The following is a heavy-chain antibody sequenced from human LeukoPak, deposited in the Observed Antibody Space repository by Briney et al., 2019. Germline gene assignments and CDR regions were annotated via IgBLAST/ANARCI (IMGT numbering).Heavy chain of an antibody. Sequence: GGSLRLSCAASGFTFSTYSMNWVRQAPGKGLEWVSYISSTSTTIYYADSVKGRFTISRDNAKNSLYLQMNSLRDEDMAVYYCAKGYSSSWDPFDYWGQGTLVTVSS. CDR1: GFTFSTYS. D-gene: IGHD6-13*01. CDR3: AKGYSSSWDPFDY. J-gene: IGHJ4*02. CDR2: ISSTSTTI. V-gene: IGHV3-48*02.